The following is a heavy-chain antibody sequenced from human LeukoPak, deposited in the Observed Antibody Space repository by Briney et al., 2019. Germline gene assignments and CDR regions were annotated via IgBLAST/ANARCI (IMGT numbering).Heavy chain of an antibody. V-gene: IGHV5-51*01. CDR2: IYPGDSDT. J-gene: IGHJ6*02. D-gene: IGHD3-10*01. CDR1: GYSFTSYW. CDR3: ARALRGVRYYYGMEV. Sequence: GESLKISCKGSGYSFTSYWIGWVRQMPGKGLEWMGIIYPGDSDTRYSPSFQGQVTISADKSISTAYLQWGSLKASDTAMYYCARALRGVRYYYGMEVWGQGTTVTVSS.